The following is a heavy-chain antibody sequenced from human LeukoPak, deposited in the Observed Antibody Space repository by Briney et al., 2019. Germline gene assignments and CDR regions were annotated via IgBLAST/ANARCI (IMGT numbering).Heavy chain of an antibody. D-gene: IGHD3/OR15-3a*01. Sequence: GGSLRLSCAASGFTFSSYAMSWVRQAPGKGLEWVSAISGSGGSTYYADSVKGRFTISRDNSKNTLYLQMNRLRAEDTAVDYCVRTGSYNWFDPWGQGTLVTVSS. CDR2: ISGSGGST. V-gene: IGHV3-23*01. CDR3: VRTGSYNWFDP. J-gene: IGHJ5*02. CDR1: GFTFSSYA.